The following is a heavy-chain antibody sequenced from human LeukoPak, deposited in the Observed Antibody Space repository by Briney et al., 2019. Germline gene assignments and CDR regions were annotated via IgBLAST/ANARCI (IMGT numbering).Heavy chain of an antibody. CDR3: ARAYSGSYFDY. Sequence: PSETLSLTCTVSSGSISSIGYYWGWIRQPPGKGLEWIGSMYYSGSTYFNPSLKSRVTISVDTSKNQFSLKLSSVTAADTAVYYCARAYSGSYFDYWGQGTLVTVSS. CDR2: MYYSGST. CDR1: SGSISSIGYY. D-gene: IGHD1-26*01. J-gene: IGHJ4*02. V-gene: IGHV4-39*01.